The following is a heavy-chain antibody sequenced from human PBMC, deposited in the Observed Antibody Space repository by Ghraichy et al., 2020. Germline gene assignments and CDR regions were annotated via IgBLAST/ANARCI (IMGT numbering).Heavy chain of an antibody. J-gene: IGHJ3*02. Sequence: GESLNISCAASGFTFNNYAVSWVRQAPGKGLDWVSTISGSGYTTYYADSVKGRFTISRDNSKNGLFLQMNSLRAEDTALYYCAKDLSVRASGTTSYAFDIWGQGTMVTVSP. CDR2: ISGSGYTT. D-gene: IGHD1-1*01. V-gene: IGHV3-23*01. CDR3: AKDLSVRASGTTSYAFDI. CDR1: GFTFNNYA.